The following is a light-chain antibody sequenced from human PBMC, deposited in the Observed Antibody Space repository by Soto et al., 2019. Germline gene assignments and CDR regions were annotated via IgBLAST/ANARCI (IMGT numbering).Light chain of an antibody. CDR3: QHYYSSPFT. J-gene: IGKJ3*01. CDR1: QVVLYSSNNKNY. Sequence: DIVMTQSPDSLTVSLGERATINFKSSQVVLYSSNNKNYLTWYQQKPGQPPKLLISWASTRESGVPDRFSGSGSGTDFTLTISSLQAEDVAVYYCQHYYSSPFTFGPGTKVDIK. V-gene: IGKV4-1*01. CDR2: WAS.